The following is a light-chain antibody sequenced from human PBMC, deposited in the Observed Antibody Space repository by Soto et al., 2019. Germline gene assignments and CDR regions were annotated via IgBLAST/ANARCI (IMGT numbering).Light chain of an antibody. CDR1: QSVLYSSNNNNY. CDR3: QQYGDSPRT. CDR2: DAS. Sequence: DIVMTQSPDSLAVSLGERATINCKSSQSVLYSSNNNNYLVWYQQKPGQAPRLLIYDASNRATGLPARFSGSGSRSDFTLTIARLEPEDFAVYYCQQYGDSPRTFGQGTRLEIK. V-gene: IGKV4-1*01. J-gene: IGKJ5*01.